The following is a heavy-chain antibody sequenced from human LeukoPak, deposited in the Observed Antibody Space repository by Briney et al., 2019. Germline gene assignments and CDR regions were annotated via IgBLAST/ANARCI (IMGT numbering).Heavy chain of an antibody. CDR2: IYYSGST. CDR3: ARGLNTAMVPYFDY. Sequence: PSETLSLTCTVSGGSISSGGYYWSWIRQPPGKGLEWIGSIYYSGSTYYNPSLKSRVTISVDTSKNQFSLKLSSVTAADTAVYYCARGLNTAMVPYFDYWGQGTLVTVSS. V-gene: IGHV4-39*07. D-gene: IGHD5-18*01. J-gene: IGHJ4*02. CDR1: GGSISSGGYY.